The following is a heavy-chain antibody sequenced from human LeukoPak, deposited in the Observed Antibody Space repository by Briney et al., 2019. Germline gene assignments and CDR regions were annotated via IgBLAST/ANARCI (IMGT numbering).Heavy chain of an antibody. J-gene: IGHJ4*02. CDR1: GFSLSTREVG. CDR3: AHRLGSAFDY. D-gene: IGHD3-10*01. V-gene: IGHV2-5*02. CDR2: ISRDDDK. Sequence: SGPTLANPTQTLTLTCTFSGFSLSTREVGVGWIRQPPGKALEWLTLISRDDDKLYSPSLKSRLTITKDTSKNQVVLTMTNMDPVDTATYYCAHRLGSAFDYWGQGALVTVSS.